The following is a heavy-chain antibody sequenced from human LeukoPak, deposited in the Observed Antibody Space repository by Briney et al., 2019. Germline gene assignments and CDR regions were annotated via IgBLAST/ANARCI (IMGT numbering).Heavy chain of an antibody. CDR2: IYYSGST. Sequence: PSETLSLTCTVSGGSISSSSYYWGWIRQPPGKGLEWIGSIYYSGSTYYNPSLKSRVAISVDTSKNQFSLKLTSVTAADTAVYYCARRGTYGDYIDYWGQGTLVTVSS. V-gene: IGHV4-39*01. J-gene: IGHJ4*02. D-gene: IGHD4-17*01. CDR1: GGSISSSSYY. CDR3: ARRGTYGDYIDY.